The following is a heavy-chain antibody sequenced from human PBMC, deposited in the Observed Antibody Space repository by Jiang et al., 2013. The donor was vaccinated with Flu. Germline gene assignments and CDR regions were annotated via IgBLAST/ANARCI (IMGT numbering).Heavy chain of an antibody. Sequence: FTSYDINWVRQATGQGLEWMGWMNPNSGNTGYAQKFQGRVAMTRNTSISTAYMELSSLRSEDTAVYYCARGTGWALGYFDYWGQGTLVTVSS. CDR2: MNPNSGNT. J-gene: IGHJ4*02. CDR3: ARGTGWALGYFDY. D-gene: IGHD1-26*01. CDR1: FTSYD. V-gene: IGHV1-8*01.